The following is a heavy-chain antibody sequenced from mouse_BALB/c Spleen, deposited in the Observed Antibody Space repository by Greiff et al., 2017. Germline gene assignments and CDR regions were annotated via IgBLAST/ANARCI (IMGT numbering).Heavy chain of an antibody. CDR2: IRNKANGYTT. V-gene: IGHV7-3*02. CDR1: GFTFTDYY. CDR3: ARDMAATGYFDY. Sequence: EVKLQESGGGLVQPGGSLRLSCATSGFTFTDYYMSWVRQPPGKALEWLGFIRNKANGYTTEYSASVKGRFTISRDNSQSILYLQMNTLRAEDSATYYCARDMAATGYFDYWGQGTTLTGSS. J-gene: IGHJ2*01.